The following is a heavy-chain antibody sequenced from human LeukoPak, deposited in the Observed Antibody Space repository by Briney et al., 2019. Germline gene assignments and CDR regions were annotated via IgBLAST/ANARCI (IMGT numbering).Heavy chain of an antibody. CDR3: AKEGSGWYYLDY. D-gene: IGHD6-19*01. Sequence: GGSLRLSCAASGFRFSSYDIHWVRQAPGKGLEWVTFIESDGTKEYYADSVKGRFTISRDNSKNTVYVQMNTLRAEDTAVYYCAKEGSGWYYLDYWGQGTVVTVSS. CDR2: IESDGTKE. J-gene: IGHJ4*02. CDR1: GFRFSSYD. V-gene: IGHV3-30*02.